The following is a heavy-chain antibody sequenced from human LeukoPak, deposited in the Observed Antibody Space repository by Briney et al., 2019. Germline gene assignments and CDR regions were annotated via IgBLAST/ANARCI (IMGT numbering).Heavy chain of an antibody. CDR2: IYSSGST. CDR3: ARITATAMVNAFDY. Sequence: PSETLSLTCTVSGGSISDYYWSWIRQPAGKGLEYLGRIYSSGSTDYNPSLKNRVTMSVDTSKNQISLKVKSVTAADTAVYYCARITATAMVNAFDYWGQGMLVTVSS. V-gene: IGHV4-4*07. CDR1: GGSISDYY. D-gene: IGHD5-18*01. J-gene: IGHJ4*02.